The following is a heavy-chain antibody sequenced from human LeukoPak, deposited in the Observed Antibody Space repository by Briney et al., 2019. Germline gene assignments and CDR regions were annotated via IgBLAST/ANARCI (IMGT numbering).Heavy chain of an antibody. J-gene: IGHJ4*02. CDR1: GASISSSHW. D-gene: IGHD6-19*01. Sequence: PSEALSLTCAVPGASISSSHWWSWVRQPPGKGLEWIGEIYHSGSTNYNPSLKSRVTISVDKSNDQFSLKLSSVTAADTAVYYCVRAGSRAIAVAGPNWRAFDYWGQGTLVTVSS. V-gene: IGHV4-4*02. CDR3: VRAGSRAIAVAGPNWRAFDY. CDR2: IYHSGST.